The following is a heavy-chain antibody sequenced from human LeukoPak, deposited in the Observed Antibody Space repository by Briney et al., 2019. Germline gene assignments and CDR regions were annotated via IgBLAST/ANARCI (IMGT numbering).Heavy chain of an antibody. CDR1: GGSISSYY. J-gene: IGHJ4*02. D-gene: IGHD1-26*01. CDR3: ARVVERWEMGYFDC. V-gene: IGHV4-59*01. CDR2: IYYSGST. Sequence: PSETLSLTCTVSGGSISSYYWSWIRQPPGKGLEWIGYIYYSGSTNYNPSLKSRVTISVDTSKNQFSLKLSSVTAADTAVYYCARVVERWEMGYFDCWGQGTLVTVSS.